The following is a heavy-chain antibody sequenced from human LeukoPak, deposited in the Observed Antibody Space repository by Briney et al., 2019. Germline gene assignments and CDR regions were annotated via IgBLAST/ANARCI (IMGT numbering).Heavy chain of an antibody. D-gene: IGHD5-18*01. Sequence: PGGSLRLSCAASGLTFSNAWMSWVRQAPGKELEWVGRIKSKTDGGTTDYAAPVKGRFTISRDDSKNTLYLQMNSLKTEDTAVYYCTTAPKDTAMVMDYFDYWGQGTLVTVSS. CDR3: TTAPKDTAMVMDYFDY. V-gene: IGHV3-15*01. CDR1: GLTFSNAW. CDR2: IKSKTDGGTT. J-gene: IGHJ4*02.